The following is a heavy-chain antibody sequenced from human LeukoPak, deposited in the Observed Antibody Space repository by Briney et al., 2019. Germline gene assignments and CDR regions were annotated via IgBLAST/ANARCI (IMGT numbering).Heavy chain of an antibody. D-gene: IGHD3-22*01. V-gene: IGHV3-30-3*01. J-gene: IGHJ4*02. CDR3: ARVSDYHDSSGFYSY. CDR1: GFTFRTYA. CDR2: ISYEGSNK. Sequence: GGSLRRSCAASGFTFRTYAMHWVRQAPGKGLEWVAIISYEGSNKYYADSVKGRFSISRDNSKNTLYLQMDSLRTEDTALYYCARVSDYHDSSGFYSYWGQGSLVTVSS.